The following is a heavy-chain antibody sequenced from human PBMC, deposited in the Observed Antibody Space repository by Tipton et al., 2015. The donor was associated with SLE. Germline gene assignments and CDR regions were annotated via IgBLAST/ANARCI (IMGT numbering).Heavy chain of an antibody. CDR3: ARRGSYMGPLQA. J-gene: IGHJ5*02. CDR1: GDSINNYY. V-gene: IGHV4-59*08. D-gene: IGHD5-24*01. Sequence: LSLTCTVSGDSINNYYWSWIRQPPGKGLEWIGYVYYSGSTNYSPSLKSRVTISVDTSKNQFSLKLSCVTAADTAVYYCARRGSYMGPLQAWGQGTLVTVSS. CDR2: VYYSGST.